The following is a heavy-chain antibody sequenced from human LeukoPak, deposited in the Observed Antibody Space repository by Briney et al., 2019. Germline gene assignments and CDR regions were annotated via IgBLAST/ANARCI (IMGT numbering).Heavy chain of an antibody. Sequence: ASVKVSCKASGYTFTIYYMHWVRQAPEQGLEWMGIINPSGGSTSYAQKFQGRVTVTRDMSTSTVYMELSTLRSEDTAVYYCARGPSGSFNWFDPWGQGTLVTVSS. J-gene: IGHJ5*02. V-gene: IGHV1-46*01. D-gene: IGHD1-26*01. CDR3: ARGPSGSFNWFDP. CDR2: INPSGGST. CDR1: GYTFTIYY.